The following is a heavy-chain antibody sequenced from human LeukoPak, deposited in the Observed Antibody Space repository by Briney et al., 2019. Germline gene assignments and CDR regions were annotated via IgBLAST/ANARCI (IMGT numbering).Heavy chain of an antibody. CDR1: GFTVSSNY. V-gene: IGHV3-66*01. CDR3: ARDRGGSRSDC. J-gene: IGHJ4*02. CDR2: IYSGGTP. Sequence: GGSLRLSCAASGFTVSSNYMSWGRQAPGKGLEWVSVIYSGGTPYYADSVKGRFTISRDNSKNTLYLQMNSLRAEDTAVYYCARDRGGSRSDCWGQGTLVTVSS. D-gene: IGHD6-13*01.